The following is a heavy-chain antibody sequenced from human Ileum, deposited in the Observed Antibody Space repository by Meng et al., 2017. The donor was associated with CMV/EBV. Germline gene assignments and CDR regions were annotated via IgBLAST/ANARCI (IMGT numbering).Heavy chain of an antibody. CDR3: ARAVYYYDTGVYFDY. J-gene: IGHJ4*02. D-gene: IGHD3-22*01. Sequence: SGGSISSGGYYWSWIRQHPGKGLEWIGYIYYSGSTYYNPSLKSRVTISVDTSKNQFSLKLSSVTAADTAVYYCARAVYYYDTGVYFDYWGQGTLVTVSS. V-gene: IGHV4-31*02. CDR1: GGSISSGGYY. CDR2: IYYSGST.